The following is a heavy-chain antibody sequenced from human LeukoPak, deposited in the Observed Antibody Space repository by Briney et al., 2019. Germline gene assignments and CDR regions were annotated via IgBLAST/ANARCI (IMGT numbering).Heavy chain of an antibody. CDR2: INPNSGGT. V-gene: IGHV1-2*02. CDR1: GYTFTGYY. D-gene: IGHD3-22*01. CDR3: ARTLETYYYDSSVYSLGY. J-gene: IGHJ4*02. Sequence: ASVKVSCKASGYTFTGYYMHWVRQAPGQGLEWMGWINPNSGGTNYAQKFQGRVTMTRDTSISTAYMELSRLRSDDTAVYYCARTLETYYYDSSVYSLGYWGQGTLVTVSS.